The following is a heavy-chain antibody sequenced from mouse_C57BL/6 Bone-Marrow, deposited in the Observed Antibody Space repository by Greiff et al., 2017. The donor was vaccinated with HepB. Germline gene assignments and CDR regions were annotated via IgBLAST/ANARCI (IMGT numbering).Heavy chain of an antibody. CDR2: ISNLAYSI. Sequence: DVHLVESGGGLVQPGGSLKLSCAASGFTFSDYGMAWVRQAPRKGPEWVAFISNLAYSIYYADTVTGRFTISRENAKNTLYLEMSSLRSEDTAMYYCARHPYDDDEEDYWGQGTSVTVSS. V-gene: IGHV5-15*01. CDR1: GFTFSDYG. D-gene: IGHD2-4*01. CDR3: ARHPYDDDEEDY. J-gene: IGHJ4*01.